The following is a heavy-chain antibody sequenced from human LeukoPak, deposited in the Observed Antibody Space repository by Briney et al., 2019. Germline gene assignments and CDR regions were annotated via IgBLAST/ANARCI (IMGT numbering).Heavy chain of an antibody. J-gene: IGHJ4*02. CDR1: GFTFNNYG. CDR2: ISDDGGNK. CDR3: AKDRETTASGTFDF. D-gene: IGHD6-13*01. V-gene: IGHV3-30*18. Sequence: GGSLRLSCAASGFTFNNYGMHYVRQAPGEGLEWVAVISDDGGNKNYADSVKGRFTISRDSSNNTLYLQMNSLRAEDTGVYFCAKDRETTASGTFDFRGQGTLVTVSS.